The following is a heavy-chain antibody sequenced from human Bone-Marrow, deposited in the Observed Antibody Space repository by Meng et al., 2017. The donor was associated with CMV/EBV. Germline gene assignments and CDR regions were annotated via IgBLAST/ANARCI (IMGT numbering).Heavy chain of an antibody. CDR2: ISAYNGNT. V-gene: IGHV1-18*01. CDR3: ARDPPLLEYGPPFDL. J-gene: IGHJ2*01. D-gene: IGHD4-17*01. Sequence: QVQLEQDGAEVKKPRASVKVSCKASGYTFTSYGISWVRQAPGQGLEWMGWISAYNGNTNYAQKLQGRVTMTTDTSTSTAYMELRSLRSDDTAVYYCARDPPLLEYGPPFDLWGRGTLVTVSS. CDR1: GYTFTSYG.